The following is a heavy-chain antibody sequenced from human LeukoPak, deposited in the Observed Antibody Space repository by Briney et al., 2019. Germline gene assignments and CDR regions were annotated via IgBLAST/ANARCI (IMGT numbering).Heavy chain of an antibody. CDR2: IYYSGTT. Sequence: KPSETLSLTCTVSGGSISSSSYSWGRIRQPPGKGLEWIGSIYYSGTTYYNPSLKSRVTISVDTSKNQFSLKLSSVTAADTAVYYCARGWVFGVVIADYWGQGTLVTVSS. J-gene: IGHJ4*02. V-gene: IGHV4-39*07. CDR3: ARGWVFGVVIADY. CDR1: GGSISSSSYS. D-gene: IGHD3-3*01.